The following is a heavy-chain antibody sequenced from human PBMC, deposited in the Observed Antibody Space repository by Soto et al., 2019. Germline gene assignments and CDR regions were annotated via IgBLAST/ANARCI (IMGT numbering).Heavy chain of an antibody. CDR1: GDSVSSDTAA. CDR2: TYYRSKWYN. J-gene: IGHJ6*02. V-gene: IGHV6-1*01. CDR3: ARAKEYTSSSGMDV. D-gene: IGHD6-6*01. Sequence: SQTLSLTCAISGDSVSSDTAAWNWIRQSPSRGLEWLGRTYYRSKWYNDYAVPVKSRITLNPDTSKNQFSLQLNSLTPEDTAVYYCARAKEYTSSSGMDVWGQGITVTVSS.